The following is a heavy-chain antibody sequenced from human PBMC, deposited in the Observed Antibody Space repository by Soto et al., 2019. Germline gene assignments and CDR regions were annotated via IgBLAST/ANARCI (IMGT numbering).Heavy chain of an antibody. D-gene: IGHD2-15*01. J-gene: IGHJ4*02. CDR2: IYHSGST. Sequence: QLQLQESGSGLVKPSQTLSLTCAVSGGSISSGGYSWSWIRQPPGKGLEWIGNIYHSGSTSYNPSLKRRVTISVDRSKNQSSLKLRSVTAAATAVYYCARGQVVAAQHWGQGTLVTVSS. V-gene: IGHV4-30-2*01. CDR3: ARGQVVAAQH. CDR1: GGSISSGGYS.